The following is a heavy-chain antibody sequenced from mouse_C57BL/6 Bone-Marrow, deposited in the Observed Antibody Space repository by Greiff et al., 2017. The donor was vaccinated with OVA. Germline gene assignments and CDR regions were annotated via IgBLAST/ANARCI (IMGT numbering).Heavy chain of an antibody. CDR3: ARRLLRSYYAMDY. J-gene: IGHJ4*01. V-gene: IGHV5-17*01. D-gene: IGHD1-1*01. CDR2: ISSGSSTI. Sequence: DVMLVESGGGLVKPGGSLKLSCAASGFTFSDYGMHWVRQAPEKGLEWVAYISSGSSTIYYADTVKGRFTISRDNAKNTLFLQMTSLRSEDTAMYYCARRLLRSYYAMDYWGQGTSVTVSS. CDR1: GFTFSDYG.